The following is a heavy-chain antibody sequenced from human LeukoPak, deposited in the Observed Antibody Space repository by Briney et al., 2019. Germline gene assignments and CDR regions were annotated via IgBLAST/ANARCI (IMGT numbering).Heavy chain of an antibody. D-gene: IGHD3-10*01. CDR3: ARRYGSGSYDGDWFDP. CDR2: ISYDGSNK. V-gene: IGHV3-30-3*01. CDR1: GFTFSSYA. J-gene: IGHJ5*02. Sequence: PGGSLRLSCAASGFTFSSYAMHWVRQAPGKGLEWVAVISYDGSNKYYADSVKGRFTISRDNSKNTLYLQMNSLRAEDTAVYYCARRYGSGSYDGDWFDPWGQGTLVTVSS.